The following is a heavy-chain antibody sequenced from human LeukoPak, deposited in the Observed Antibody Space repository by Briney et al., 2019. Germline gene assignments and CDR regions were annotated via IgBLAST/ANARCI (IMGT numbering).Heavy chain of an antibody. CDR3: ARVGDGYPDS. V-gene: IGHV3-23*01. D-gene: IGHD5-24*01. J-gene: IGHJ4*02. Sequence: QSGGSLRLSCAASGFTFSSYAMSWVRQAPGKGLEWVSAISGSGGSTYYADSVKGRFTISRDNAENSLYLQMNSLRAEDTAVYYCARVGDGYPDSWGQGTLVTVSS. CDR2: ISGSGGST. CDR1: GFTFSSYA.